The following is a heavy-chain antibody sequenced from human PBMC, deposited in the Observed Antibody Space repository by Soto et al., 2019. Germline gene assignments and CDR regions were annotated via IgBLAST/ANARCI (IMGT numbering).Heavy chain of an antibody. CDR1: GFTFSSYG. CDR2: ISYDGSNK. V-gene: IGHV3-30*18. Sequence: GGSLRLSCAASGFTFSSYGMHWVRQAPGKGLEWVAVISYDGSNKYYADSVKGRFTISRDNSKNTLYLQMNSLRAEDTAVYYCAKTPEGFGELFSWFAPWGQGTLVTVSS. D-gene: IGHD3-10*01. CDR3: AKTPEGFGELFSWFAP. J-gene: IGHJ5*02.